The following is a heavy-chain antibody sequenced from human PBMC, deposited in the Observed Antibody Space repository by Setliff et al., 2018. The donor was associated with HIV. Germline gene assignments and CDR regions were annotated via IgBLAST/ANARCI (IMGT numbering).Heavy chain of an antibody. CDR1: GFTFSSYA. V-gene: IGHV3-30*07. CDR2: ISNDGSNK. D-gene: IGHD6-19*01. J-gene: IGHJ4*02. Sequence: GGSLRLSCAASGFTFSSYAMHWVRQDPGQGLEWVAVISNDGSNKYYADSVKGRFTISRDNSKNTLYLQMNSLRAVTVRNVAAVDCWGQGTLVTVSS. CDR3: VDC.